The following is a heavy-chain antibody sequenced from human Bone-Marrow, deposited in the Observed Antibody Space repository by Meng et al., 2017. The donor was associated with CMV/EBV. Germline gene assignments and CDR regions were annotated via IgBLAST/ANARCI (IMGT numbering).Heavy chain of an antibody. Sequence: SETLSLTCAVYGASFSGYYWSWIRQPPGKGLEWIGEINHSGTTNYNPSLKSRVTISVDKSKNQFSLKLSSVTAADTAVYYCARETGDIYYYYGMDVWGQGTTVTGSS. CDR3: ARETGDIYYYYGMDV. J-gene: IGHJ6*01. CDR2: INHSGTT. D-gene: IGHD1-1*01. CDR1: GASFSGYY. V-gene: IGHV4-34*01.